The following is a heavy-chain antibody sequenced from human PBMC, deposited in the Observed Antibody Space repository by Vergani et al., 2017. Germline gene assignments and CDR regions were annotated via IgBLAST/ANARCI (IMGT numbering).Heavy chain of an antibody. V-gene: IGHV1-69*12. J-gene: IGHJ6*03. D-gene: IGHD6-13*01. CDR1: GGTFSSYA. CDR3: ARDMGYSSSWYYYYYYLDV. CDR2: IIPIFGTA. Sequence: QVQLVQSGAEVKKPGSSVKVSCKASGGTFSSYAISWVRQAPGQGLEWMGGIIPIFGTANYAQKFQVRVTITADESTSTAYMELSSLRSEDTAVYYCARDMGYSSSWYYYYYYLDVWGKGTTVTVSS.